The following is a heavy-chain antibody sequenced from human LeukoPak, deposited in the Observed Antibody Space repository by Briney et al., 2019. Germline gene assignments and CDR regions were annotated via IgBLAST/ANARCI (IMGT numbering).Heavy chain of an antibody. Sequence: SETLSLTCTVSGGSISTSSYYWSWIRQPPGKGLEWIGYIYYSGSTNYNPSLKSRVTISVDTSKNQFSLKLSSVTAADTAVYYCARDMRGRDWFDPWGQGTLVTVSS. CDR3: ARDMRGRDWFDP. CDR1: GGSISTSSYY. J-gene: IGHJ5*02. D-gene: IGHD3-16*01. V-gene: IGHV4-61*01. CDR2: IYYSGST.